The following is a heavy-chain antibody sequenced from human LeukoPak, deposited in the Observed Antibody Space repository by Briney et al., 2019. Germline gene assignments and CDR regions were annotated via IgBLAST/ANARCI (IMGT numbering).Heavy chain of an antibody. J-gene: IGHJ4*02. D-gene: IGHD1-26*01. V-gene: IGHV3-23*01. CDR3: AKERLGAHDY. Sequence: GGSLRLSCAASGFTFSDYYMSWIRQAPGKGLEWVSAISGSGGSTYYADSVKGRFTISRDNSKNTLYLQMNSLRAEDTAVYYCAKERLGAHDYWGQGTLVTVSS. CDR1: GFTFSDYY. CDR2: ISGSGGST.